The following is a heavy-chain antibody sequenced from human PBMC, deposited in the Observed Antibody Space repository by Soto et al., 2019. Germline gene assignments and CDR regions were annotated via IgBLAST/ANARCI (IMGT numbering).Heavy chain of an antibody. D-gene: IGHD3-3*01. CDR1: GFTFDDYA. CDR3: AKDILREFWSGYYTGFDY. Sequence: EVQLVESGGGLVQPGRSLRLSCAASGFTFDDYAMHWVRQAPGKGLEWVSGISWNSGSIGYADSVNGRFTISRDNAKNSLYLQMNSLRAEDTALYYCAKDILREFWSGYYTGFDYWGQGTLDTVSS. V-gene: IGHV3-9*01. J-gene: IGHJ4*02. CDR2: ISWNSGSI.